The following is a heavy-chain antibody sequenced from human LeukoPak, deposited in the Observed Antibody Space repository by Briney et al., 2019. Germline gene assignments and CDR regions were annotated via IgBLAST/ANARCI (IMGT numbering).Heavy chain of an antibody. CDR3: ARGGIDIVTVPVSNWFDP. V-gene: IGHV1-18*01. D-gene: IGHD2/OR15-2a*01. CDR2: SSPYNGKT. J-gene: IGHJ5*02. CDR1: GYSFINYG. Sequence: ASVKVSCKASGYSFINYGITWVRQAPGQGLEWMGWSSPYNGKTNYAQKFQSRVTMTTDTSTNTAYMELRSLRSDDTAVYYCARGGIDIVTVPVSNWFDPWGQGTLVTVSS.